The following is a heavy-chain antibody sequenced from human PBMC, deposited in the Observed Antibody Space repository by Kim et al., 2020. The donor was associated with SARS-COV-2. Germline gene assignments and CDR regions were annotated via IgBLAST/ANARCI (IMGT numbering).Heavy chain of an antibody. V-gene: IGHV3-23*01. J-gene: IGHJ4*02. CDR1: GFTFSSYA. CDR2: ISGSGGST. Sequence: GGSLRLSCAASGFTFSSYAMSWVRQAPGKGLEWVSAISGSGGSTYYADSVKGRFTISRDNSKNTLYLQMNSLRAEDTAVYYCAKEDQLLWFGELLSPFDYWGQGTLVTVSS. D-gene: IGHD3-10*01. CDR3: AKEDQLLWFGELLSPFDY.